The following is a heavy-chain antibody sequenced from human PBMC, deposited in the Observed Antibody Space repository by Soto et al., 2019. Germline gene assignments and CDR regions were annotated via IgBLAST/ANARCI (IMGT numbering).Heavy chain of an antibody. CDR2: ISSSSSTI. Sequence: GGSLRLSCAASGFTFSSYSMNWVRQAPGKGLEWVSYISSSSSTIYYADSVKGRFTISRDNAKNSLYLQMNSLRAEDTAVYYCARDSPDCSSTSCYVYDAFDIWGQGTMVTVSS. CDR3: ARDSPDCSSTSCYVYDAFDI. D-gene: IGHD2-2*01. J-gene: IGHJ3*02. V-gene: IGHV3-48*01. CDR1: GFTFSSYS.